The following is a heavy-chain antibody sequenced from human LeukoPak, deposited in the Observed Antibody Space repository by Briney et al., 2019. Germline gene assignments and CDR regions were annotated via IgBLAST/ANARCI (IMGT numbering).Heavy chain of an antibody. CDR3: ARHGARAGGYCSSTSCYTFDP. Sequence: PSETLSLTCTVSGGSITGYHWGWFRQSPGTGLEWIGYIHSGGTTNQNPSLRSRVTMSLDTSKNQFSLRLSSVTAADTALYYCARHGARAGGYCSSTSCYTFDPWGQGTVVTVSA. CDR2: IHSGGTT. D-gene: IGHD2-2*02. CDR1: GGSITGYH. V-gene: IGHV4-4*09. J-gene: IGHJ5*02.